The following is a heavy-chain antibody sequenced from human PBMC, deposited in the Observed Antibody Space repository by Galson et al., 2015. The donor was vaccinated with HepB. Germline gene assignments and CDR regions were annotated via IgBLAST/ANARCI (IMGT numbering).Heavy chain of an antibody. Sequence: SLRLSCAASGFTFSGSPMHWVRQASGKGLEWVGRIRSKADSYATAYAASVKGRFTISRDDSKNTAYLQMNSLKTEDTAVYYCFTRLGTTDEIDYWGQGTLVTVSS. CDR2: IRSKADSYAT. D-gene: IGHD1-7*01. J-gene: IGHJ4*02. CDR1: GFTFSGSP. CDR3: FTRLGTTDEIDY. V-gene: IGHV3-73*01.